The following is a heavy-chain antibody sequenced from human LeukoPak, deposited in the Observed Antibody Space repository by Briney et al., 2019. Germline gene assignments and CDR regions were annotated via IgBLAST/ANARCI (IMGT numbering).Heavy chain of an antibody. CDR1: GFTFTTYW. Sequence: GESLRLSCAASGFTFTTYWMSWVRQAPGKGLEWVANIKQDGTEKYYVDSVKGRFTISRDNAKNSLYLQMNSLRAEDTAVYYCARDLSGVTGYTYGRGIDYWGQGTLVTVSS. CDR2: IKQDGTEK. J-gene: IGHJ4*02. CDR3: ARDLSGVTGYTYGRGIDY. D-gene: IGHD5-18*01. V-gene: IGHV3-7*01.